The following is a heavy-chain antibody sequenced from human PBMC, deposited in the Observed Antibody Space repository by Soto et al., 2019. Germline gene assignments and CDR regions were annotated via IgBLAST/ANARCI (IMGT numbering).Heavy chain of an antibody. CDR3: AKDGIRKDDY. Sequence: GGSLRLSCSASGFSISDYAMSWVRQAPGKGLEWVSSISDSGTKTFYADSVKGRFAISRDTSKNTVYMQMNNLRAEDTALYYCAKDGIRKDDYWGQGTVVTVSS. CDR1: GFSISDYA. J-gene: IGHJ4*02. V-gene: IGHV3-23*01. CDR2: ISDSGTKT.